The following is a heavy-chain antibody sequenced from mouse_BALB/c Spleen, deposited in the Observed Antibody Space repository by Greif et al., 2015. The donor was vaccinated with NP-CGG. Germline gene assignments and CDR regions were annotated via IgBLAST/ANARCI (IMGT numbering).Heavy chain of an antibody. D-gene: IGHD2-14*01. CDR2: INPSNGGT. J-gene: IGHJ4*01. V-gene: IGHV1S81*02. CDR3: TRRGYYRYYAMDD. CDR1: GYTFTSYY. Sequence: QVQLQQSGAELVKPGASVKLSCKASGYTFTSYYMYWVKQRPGQGLEWIGEINPSNGGTNFNEKFKSKATLTVDKSSSTAYMQLSGLTSEDSAVYYCTRRGYYRYYAMDDWGQGTSVTVSS.